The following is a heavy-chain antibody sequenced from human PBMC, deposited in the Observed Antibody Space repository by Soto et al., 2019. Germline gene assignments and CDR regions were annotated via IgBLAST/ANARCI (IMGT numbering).Heavy chain of an antibody. D-gene: IGHD3-10*01. CDR1: GFTFSSYA. V-gene: IGHV3-30-3*02. Sequence: QVQLVESGGGVVQPGRSLRLSCAASGFTFSSYAMHRVRQAPGKGLEWVAVISYDGSNKYYADSVKGRFTISRDNSKNTLYLQMNSLRAEDTAVYYCAKNKGLTMVRDYYGMDVWGQGTTVTVSS. CDR3: AKNKGLTMVRDYYGMDV. CDR2: ISYDGSNK. J-gene: IGHJ6*02.